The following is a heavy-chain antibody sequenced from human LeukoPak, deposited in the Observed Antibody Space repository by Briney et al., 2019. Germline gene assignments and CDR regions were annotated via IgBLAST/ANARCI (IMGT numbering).Heavy chain of an antibody. Sequence: PSETLSLTCTVSGGSISSFYWSWIRQPPGKGLEWIGYIYYSGSTNYSPFLKSRVTMSVDTSKNQFSLKLSSVTAADTAVYYCARDWITGTGDAFDIWGQGTMVTVSS. D-gene: IGHD1-7*01. CDR1: GGSISSFY. J-gene: IGHJ3*02. CDR3: ARDWITGTGDAFDI. V-gene: IGHV4-59*01. CDR2: IYYSGST.